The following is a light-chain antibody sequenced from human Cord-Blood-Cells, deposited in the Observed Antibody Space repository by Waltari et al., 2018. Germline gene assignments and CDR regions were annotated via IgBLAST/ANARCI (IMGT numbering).Light chain of an antibody. V-gene: IGKV3-11*01. Sequence: EIVLTQSPATLSLSPGERATLSCRASQSVRSYVAWYQQKPGQAPRLLIYDASTRATGIPARFSGSGSGTDFTLTISSLEPEDFAVYYCQQRSNWPPITFGQGTRLEIK. J-gene: IGKJ5*01. CDR1: QSVRSY. CDR2: DAS. CDR3: QQRSNWPPIT.